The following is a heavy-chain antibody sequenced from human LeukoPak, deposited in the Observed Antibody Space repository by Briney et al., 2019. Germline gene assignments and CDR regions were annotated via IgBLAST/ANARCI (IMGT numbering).Heavy chain of an antibody. CDR2: ISYDGSNK. Sequence: GRSLRLSCAASGFTLSSYGMHWVRQAPGKGLEWVAVISYDGSNKYYADSVKGRFTISRDNSKNTLYLQMNSLRAEDTAVYYCAKESYATIDYWGQGTLVTVSS. CDR1: GFTLSSYG. J-gene: IGHJ4*02. CDR3: AKESYATIDY. V-gene: IGHV3-30*18. D-gene: IGHD5-12*01.